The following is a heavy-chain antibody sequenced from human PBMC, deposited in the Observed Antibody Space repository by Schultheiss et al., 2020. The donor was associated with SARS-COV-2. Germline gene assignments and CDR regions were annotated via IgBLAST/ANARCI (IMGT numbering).Heavy chain of an antibody. J-gene: IGHJ5*02. D-gene: IGHD2-8*02. CDR1: GGSFSGYY. Sequence: SETLSLTCAVYGGSFSGYYWSWFRQPPGKGLEWIGYVHYSGSTDSNPSLKSRLTTSVDTSKNQISLKLTSLTAADTAVYYCARRRSDGNWWLDTWGQGTLVTVSS. CDR2: VHYSGST. CDR3: ARRRSDGNWWLDT. V-gene: IGHV4-59*08.